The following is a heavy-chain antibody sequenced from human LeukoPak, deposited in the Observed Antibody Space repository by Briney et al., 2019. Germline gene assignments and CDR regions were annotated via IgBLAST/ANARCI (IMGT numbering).Heavy chain of an antibody. Sequence: GGSLRLSCTASGFTFSSYGMHWVRQAPGKGLEWVAVISYDGSNKYYADSVKGRFTISRDNSKNTLYLQMNSLRAEDAAVYYCAKESDSTSWVTIDYWGQGTLVTVSS. CDR1: GFTFSSYG. CDR3: AKESDSTSWVTIDY. CDR2: ISYDGSNK. D-gene: IGHD6-13*01. J-gene: IGHJ4*02. V-gene: IGHV3-30*18.